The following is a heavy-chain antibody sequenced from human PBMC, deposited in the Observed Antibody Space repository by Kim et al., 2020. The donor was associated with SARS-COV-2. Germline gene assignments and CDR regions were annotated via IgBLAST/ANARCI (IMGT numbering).Heavy chain of an antibody. D-gene: IGHD6-19*01. CDR1: GGSFSGYY. CDR3: AKLPGIAVAGTPRGMDV. V-gene: IGHV4-34*01. J-gene: IGHJ6*02. Sequence: SETLSLTCAVYGGSFSGYYWSWIRQPPGKGLEWIGEINHSGSTNYNPSLKSRVTISVDTSKNQFSLKLSSVTAADTAVYYCAKLPGIAVAGTPRGMDVWGQGTTVTVSS. CDR2: INHSGST.